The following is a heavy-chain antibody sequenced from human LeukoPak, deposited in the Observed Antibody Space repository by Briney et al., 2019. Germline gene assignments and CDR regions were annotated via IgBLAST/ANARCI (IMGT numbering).Heavy chain of an antibody. D-gene: IGHD6-13*01. CDR3: ARGLRYSSSWYEWNYYYYMDV. Sequence: ASVKVSRKASGYTFTSYDINWVRQATGQGLEWMGWMNPNSGNTGYAQKFQGRVTMTRNTSINTAYMELSSLRSEDPAVYYCARGLRYSSSWYEWNYYYYMDVWGKGTTVTISS. V-gene: IGHV1-8*01. CDR1: GYTFTSYD. CDR2: MNPNSGNT. J-gene: IGHJ6*03.